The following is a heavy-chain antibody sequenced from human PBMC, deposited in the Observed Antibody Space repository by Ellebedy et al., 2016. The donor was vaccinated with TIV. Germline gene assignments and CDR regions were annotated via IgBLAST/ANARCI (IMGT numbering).Heavy chain of an antibody. Sequence: ASVKVSXXASGYTFTSYYMHWVRQAPGQGLEWMGIINPSGGRTSCAQKFQGRVTMTRDTSTSTVYMELSSLRSEDTAVYYCARDLFGGVTADYWGQGTLVTVSS. CDR3: ARDLFGGVTADY. CDR1: GYTFTSYY. D-gene: IGHD3-16*01. J-gene: IGHJ4*02. V-gene: IGHV1-46*01. CDR2: INPSGGRT.